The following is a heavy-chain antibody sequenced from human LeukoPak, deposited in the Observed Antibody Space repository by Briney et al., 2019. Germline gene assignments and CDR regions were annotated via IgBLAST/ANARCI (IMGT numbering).Heavy chain of an antibody. CDR3: ARSYSDYDYFNNWFDP. CDR1: GFSLSTSGVG. CDR2: IYWNDDK. V-gene: IGHV2-5*01. Sequence: SGPTLVNPTQTLTLTCTVSGFSLSTSGVGVGWIRQPPGKALEWLALIYWNDDKRYSPSLKSRLTISKDTSKNQVVLTMTNMDPVDTATYYCARSYSDYDYFNNWFDPWGQGTLVTVSS. D-gene: IGHD5-12*01. J-gene: IGHJ5*02.